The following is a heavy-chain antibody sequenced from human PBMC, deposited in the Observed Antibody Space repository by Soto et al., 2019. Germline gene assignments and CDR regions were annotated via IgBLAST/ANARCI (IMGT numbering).Heavy chain of an antibody. Sequence: QVQLVQSGAEVKKPGSSVKVSCKASGGTFSSYAISWVRQAPGQGLEWMGGIIPIFGTANYAQKFQGRVTITADKSTSTGYIELSSLRSEDTAVYYCARLVVVAAYYYYGMDVWGQGTTVTVSS. D-gene: IGHD2-15*01. CDR3: ARLVVVAAYYYYGMDV. CDR2: IIPIFGTA. CDR1: GGTFSSYA. V-gene: IGHV1-69*06. J-gene: IGHJ6*02.